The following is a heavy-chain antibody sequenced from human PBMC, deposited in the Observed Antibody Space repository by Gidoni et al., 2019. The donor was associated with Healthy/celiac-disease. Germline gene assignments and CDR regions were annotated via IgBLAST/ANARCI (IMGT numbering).Heavy chain of an antibody. J-gene: IGHJ6*02. CDR1: GFTVSSTY. D-gene: IGHD5-18*01. CDR2: IYSGGST. V-gene: IGHV3-66*01. Sequence: EVQLVESGGGLVQPGGSLRLSCAASGFTVSSTYISWVRQAPGKGLDGVSVIYSGGSTYYADSVKGRFTISRDNSKNTLYLQMNSLRAEDTAVYYCARDRWLLGSYYYYGMDVWGQGTTVTVSS. CDR3: ARDRWLLGSYYYYGMDV.